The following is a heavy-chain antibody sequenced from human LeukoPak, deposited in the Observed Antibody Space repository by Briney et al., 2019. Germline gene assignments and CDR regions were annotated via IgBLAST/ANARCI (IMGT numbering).Heavy chain of an antibody. CDR1: GFTFSSYA. Sequence: GGSLRLSCAASGFTFSSYAMSWVRQAPGKGLEWVSAISGSGGSTYYADSVKGRFTISRDNSKNTLYLQMNSLRAEDTAVYYCARDFYDGFALDYWGQGTLVTVSS. CDR2: ISGSGGST. V-gene: IGHV3-23*01. D-gene: IGHD2/OR15-2a*01. CDR3: ARDFYDGFALDY. J-gene: IGHJ4*02.